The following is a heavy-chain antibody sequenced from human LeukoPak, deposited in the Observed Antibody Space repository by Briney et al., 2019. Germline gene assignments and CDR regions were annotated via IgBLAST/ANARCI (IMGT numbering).Heavy chain of an antibody. V-gene: IGHV3-23*01. CDR3: AKSIYYGEFDY. Sequence: RTGGSLRLSCAASGFTFSSYAMSWVRQAPGKGLEWVSAISGSGGSTYYADSVKVRFTISRDNSKNTLYLQMNSLRAEDTAVYYCAKSIYYGEFDYWGQGTLVTVSS. CDR1: GFTFSSYA. D-gene: IGHD4-17*01. CDR2: ISGSGGST. J-gene: IGHJ4*02.